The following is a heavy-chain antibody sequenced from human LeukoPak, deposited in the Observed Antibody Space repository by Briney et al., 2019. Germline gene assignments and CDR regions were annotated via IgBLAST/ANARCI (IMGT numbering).Heavy chain of an antibody. D-gene: IGHD3-3*01. V-gene: IGHV4-61*02. CDR3: ARDSYDFWSGSYYYYGIDV. J-gene: IGHJ6*02. CDR2: IYTSGST. CDR1: GGSISSGSYY. Sequence: SETLSLTCTVSGGSISSGSYYWSWIRQPAGKGLEWIGRIYTSGSTNYNPSLKSRVTISVDTSKNQFSLKLSSVTAADTAVYYCARDSYDFWSGSYYYYGIDVWGQGTTVTVSS.